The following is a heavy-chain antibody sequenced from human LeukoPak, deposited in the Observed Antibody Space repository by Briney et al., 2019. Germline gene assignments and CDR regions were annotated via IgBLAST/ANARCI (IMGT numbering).Heavy chain of an antibody. V-gene: IGHV3-7*01. J-gene: IGHJ4*02. Sequence: QTGGSLRLSCAASGFTFSSYAMSWVRQAPGKGLEWVANINQDGGKKYYVDSVRGRFAISRDNAENSVYLQMNSLRAEDTALYYCARGGAPDNWGQGTLVTVSS. CDR2: INQDGGKK. D-gene: IGHD1-26*01. CDR1: GFTFSSYA. CDR3: ARGGAPDN.